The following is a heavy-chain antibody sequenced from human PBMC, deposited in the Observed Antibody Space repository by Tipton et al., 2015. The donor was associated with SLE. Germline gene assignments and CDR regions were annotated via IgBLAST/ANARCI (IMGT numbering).Heavy chain of an antibody. CDR1: GFTFSNYG. D-gene: IGHD6-13*01. Sequence: SLRLSCAASGFTFSNYGMHWVRQAPGKGLEWVAVIWFDGSKKYYADSVKGRFTISRDNSKNTLYLQMNSLRAEDTAVYYCARVIAAPPYGMDVWGQGTTVTVSS. CDR3: ARVIAAPPYGMDV. V-gene: IGHV3-33*01. J-gene: IGHJ6*02. CDR2: IWFDGSKK.